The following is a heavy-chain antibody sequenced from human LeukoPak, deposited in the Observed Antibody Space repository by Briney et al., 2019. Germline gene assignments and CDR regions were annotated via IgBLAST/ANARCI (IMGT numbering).Heavy chain of an antibody. Sequence: PSETLSLTCTVSGGSISSSSYYWGWIRQHPGKGLEWIGSIYYSGSTYYNPSLKSRVTISVDTSKNQFSLKLSSVTAADTAVYYCARHQAGRISKPFDYWGQGTLVTVSS. D-gene: IGHD2-15*01. CDR1: GGSISSSSYY. V-gene: IGHV4-39*01. J-gene: IGHJ4*02. CDR2: IYYSGST. CDR3: ARHQAGRISKPFDY.